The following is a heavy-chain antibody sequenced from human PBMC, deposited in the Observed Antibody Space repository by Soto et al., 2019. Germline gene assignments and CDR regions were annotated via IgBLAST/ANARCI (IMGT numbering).Heavy chain of an antibody. D-gene: IGHD4-17*01. CDR3: ARGCVAVNDPVTTWFDP. Sequence: QVQLQQWGAGLLKPSETLSLTCAVYGGSFSGYYWSWIRQPPGKGLEWIGEINHSGSTNYNPSLKSRVTISVDTSKNQFSLKLSSVTAADTAVYYCARGCVAVNDPVTTWFDPWGQGTLVTVSS. V-gene: IGHV4-34*01. CDR1: GGSFSGYY. J-gene: IGHJ5*02. CDR2: INHSGST.